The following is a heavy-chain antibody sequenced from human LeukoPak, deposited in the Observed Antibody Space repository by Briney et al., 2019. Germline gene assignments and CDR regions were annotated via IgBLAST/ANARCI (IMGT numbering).Heavy chain of an antibody. J-gene: IGHJ6*03. D-gene: IGHD1-14*01. V-gene: IGHV1-24*01. Sequence: ASVKVSCKVSGYTLTELSMHWVRQAPGKGLEWMGGFDPEDGETIYAQKFQGRVTVTRDTSISTAYMELSRLRSDDTAVYYCARVPVGRDYYYYMDVWGKGTTVTVSS. CDR1: GYTLTELS. CDR2: FDPEDGET. CDR3: ARVPVGRDYYYYMDV.